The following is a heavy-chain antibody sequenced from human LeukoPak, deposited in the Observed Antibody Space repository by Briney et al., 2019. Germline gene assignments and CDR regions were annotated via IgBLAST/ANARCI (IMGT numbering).Heavy chain of an antibody. D-gene: IGHD3-10*01. Sequence: GASVKVSCKASGYTFTGYYMHWVRQAPGQGLEWMGGIIPIFGTANYAQKFQGRVTITADESTSTAYMELSSLRSEDTAVYYCASRITMVRGANDAFDIWGQGTMVTVSS. CDR2: IIPIFGTA. V-gene: IGHV1-69*13. CDR1: GYTFTGYY. J-gene: IGHJ3*02. CDR3: ASRITMVRGANDAFDI.